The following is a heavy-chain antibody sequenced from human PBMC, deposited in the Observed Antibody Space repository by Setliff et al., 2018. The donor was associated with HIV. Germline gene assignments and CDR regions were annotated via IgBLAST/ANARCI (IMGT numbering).Heavy chain of an antibody. CDR3: ATFFVSTATTQDY. CDR1: GGSFSDQF. Sequence: SETLSLTCAVYGGSFSDQFWNWIRQSTGKGLEWIGEIHHGGGTKYNPSLKSRVTVSLDMSKNQFSLKLNSLTAADTGVYYCATFFVSTATTQDYWGQGTQVTVS. D-gene: IGHD4-17*01. V-gene: IGHV4-34*01. J-gene: IGHJ4*02. CDR2: IHHGGGT.